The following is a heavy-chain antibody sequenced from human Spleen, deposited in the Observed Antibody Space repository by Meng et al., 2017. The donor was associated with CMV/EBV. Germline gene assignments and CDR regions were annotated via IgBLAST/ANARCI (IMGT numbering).Heavy chain of an antibody. CDR1: GFTFSSYA. J-gene: IGHJ4*02. V-gene: IGHV3-30-3*01. CDR2: ISYDGSNK. CDR3: ARRKGWLALFDY. D-gene: IGHD6-19*01. Sequence: QVQLVESGGGVVQPGRSLRLSCAASGFTFSSYAMHWVRQAPGKGLEWVAVISYDGSNKYYADSVKGRFTISRDNSKNTLYLQMNSLRAEDTAVYYCARRKGWLALFDYWGQGTLVTVSS.